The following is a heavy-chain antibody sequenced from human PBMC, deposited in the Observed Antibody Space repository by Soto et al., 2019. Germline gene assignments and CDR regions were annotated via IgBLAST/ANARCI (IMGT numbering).Heavy chain of an antibody. CDR1: GGTFSSYA. CDR2: IIPIFGTA. CDR3: ARDRGIAVAATYFDY. V-gene: IGHV1-69*13. D-gene: IGHD6-19*01. Sequence: SVKVSCKASGGTFSSYAISWVRQAPGQGLEWMGGIIPIFGTANYAQKFQGRVTITADESTSTAYMELSSLRSEDTAVYYCARDRGIAVAATYFDYWGQGTLVTVSS. J-gene: IGHJ4*02.